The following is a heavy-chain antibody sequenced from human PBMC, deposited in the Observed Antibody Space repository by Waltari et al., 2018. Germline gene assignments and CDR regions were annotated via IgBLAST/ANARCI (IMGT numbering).Heavy chain of an antibody. CDR1: GYSISSGYY. Sequence: QVQLQESGPGLVKPSATLSLTCAVSGYSISSGYYWGWIRQPPGKGLEWIGSIYHSGSTYYNPSLKSRVTISVDTSKNQFSLKLSSVTAADTAVYYCARLEARSGTYYYYGMDVWGQWTTVTVSS. CDR2: IYHSGST. D-gene: IGHD1-26*01. CDR3: ARLEARSGTYYYYGMDV. J-gene: IGHJ6*02. V-gene: IGHV4-38-2*01.